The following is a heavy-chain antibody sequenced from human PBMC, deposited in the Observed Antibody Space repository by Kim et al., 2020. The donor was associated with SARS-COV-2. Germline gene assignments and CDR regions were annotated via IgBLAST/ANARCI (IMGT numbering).Heavy chain of an antibody. CDR2: INHSGST. J-gene: IGHJ4*02. Sequence: SETLSLTCDVYGGSFSGYYWSWIRQPPGKGLEWIGEINHSGSTNYNPSLKSRVTISVDTSKNQFSLKLSSVTAADTAVYYCARGPLAAAGTPFDYWGQGTLVTVSS. V-gene: IGHV4-34*01. CDR3: ARGPLAAAGTPFDY. D-gene: IGHD6-13*01. CDR1: GGSFSGYY.